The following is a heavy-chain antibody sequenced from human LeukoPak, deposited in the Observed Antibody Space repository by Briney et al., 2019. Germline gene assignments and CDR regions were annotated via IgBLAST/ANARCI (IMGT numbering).Heavy chain of an antibody. D-gene: IGHD6-13*01. Sequence: EASVKVSCKASGYTFTSYGISWVRQAPGQGLEWMGWISAYNGNPNYAQTLQGRVTMTTGTSTSTAYMELRSLRSDDTAVYDFARDRRAAGPYYYYYGMDVWGQGSTVTVS. CDR3: ARDRRAAGPYYYYYGMDV. J-gene: IGHJ6*02. CDR2: ISAYNGNP. V-gene: IGHV1-18*01. CDR1: GYTFTSYG.